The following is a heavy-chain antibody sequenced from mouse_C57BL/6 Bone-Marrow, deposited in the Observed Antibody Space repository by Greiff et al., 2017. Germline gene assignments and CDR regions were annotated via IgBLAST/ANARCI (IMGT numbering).Heavy chain of an antibody. CDR2: IDPSDSYT. CDR1: GYTFTSYW. J-gene: IGHJ2*01. CDR3: ATGDY. Sequence: QVQLQQPGAELVKPGASVKLSCKASGYTFTSYWMQWVKQRPGQGLEWIGEIDPSDSYTNYTQKFKGKATVTVDTSSSTAYMQLSSLTSEDSAVYYCATGDYWGQGTTLTVSS. V-gene: IGHV1-50*01.